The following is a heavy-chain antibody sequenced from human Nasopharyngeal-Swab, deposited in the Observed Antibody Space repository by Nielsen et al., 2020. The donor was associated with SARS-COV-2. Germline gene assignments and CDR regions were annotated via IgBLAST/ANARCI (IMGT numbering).Heavy chain of an antibody. CDR3: ARDPGVEQLVDDAFDI. V-gene: IGHV3-21*01. J-gene: IGHJ3*02. CDR1: GFTFSSYS. CDR2: ISSSSSYI. Sequence: GGSLRLSCAASGFTFSSYSMNWVRQAPGKGLEWVSSISSSSSYIYYADSVKGRFTISRDNSKNTLYLQMNSLRAEDTAVYYCARDPGVEQLVDDAFDIWGQGTMVTVSS. D-gene: IGHD6-6*01.